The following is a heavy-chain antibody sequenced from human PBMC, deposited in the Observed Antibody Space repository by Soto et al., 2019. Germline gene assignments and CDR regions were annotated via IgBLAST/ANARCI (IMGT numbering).Heavy chain of an antibody. CDR2: ISISSSDR. V-gene: IGHV3-21*06. CDR3: VRGMNPLF. CDR1: GFTLRTYT. J-gene: IGHJ4*01. Sequence: LRLSCAASGFTLRTYTMNWVRQAPGKGLEWVSSISISSSDRYYADSVRGRFTISRDNAKNALYLQMNSLRADDTAVYFCVRGMNPLFGGQGTLVTVSS.